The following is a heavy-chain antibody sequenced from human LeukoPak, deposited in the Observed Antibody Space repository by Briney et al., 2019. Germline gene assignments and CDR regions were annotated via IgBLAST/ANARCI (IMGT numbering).Heavy chain of an antibody. CDR2: IYSVGST. V-gene: IGHV3-66*01. Sequence: PGGSLRLSCAASGFTVSSNYMSWVRQAPGKGLEWVSVIYSVGSTYYADSVKGRFTISRDNSKNTLYLQMNSLRAEDTAVYYCAREIPYCSSTSCHNWFDPWGQGTLVTVSS. D-gene: IGHD2-2*01. CDR1: GFTVSSNY. CDR3: AREIPYCSSTSCHNWFDP. J-gene: IGHJ5*02.